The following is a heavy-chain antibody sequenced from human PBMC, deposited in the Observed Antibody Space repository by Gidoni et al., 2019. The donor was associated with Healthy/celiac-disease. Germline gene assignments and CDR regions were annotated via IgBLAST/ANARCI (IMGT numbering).Heavy chain of an antibody. CDR1: GYSFTSYW. Sequence: EVQLVQSGAEVKKPGESLKISCQGSGYSFTSYWIVWVRQMPGKGLEWMGIIYPGDSDTRYSPSFQGQVTISADKSISTAYLQWSSLKASDTAMYYCARGIAARRGLYYYYYYGMDVWGQGTTVTVSS. CDR3: ARGIAARRGLYYYYYYGMDV. CDR2: IYPGDSDT. D-gene: IGHD6-6*01. V-gene: IGHV5-51*01. J-gene: IGHJ6*02.